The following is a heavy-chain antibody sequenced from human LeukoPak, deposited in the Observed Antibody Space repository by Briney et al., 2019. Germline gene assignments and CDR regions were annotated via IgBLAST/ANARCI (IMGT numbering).Heavy chain of an antibody. CDR3: ASLYGSYDAFDI. V-gene: IGHV3-48*03. Sequence: GGSLRLSCAASGFTFSGYEMNWVRQAPGKGLEWVSYISSSGSTIYYADSVKGRFTISRDNAKNSLYLQMNSLRAEDTAVYYCASLYGSYDAFDIWGQGTMVTVSS. J-gene: IGHJ3*02. D-gene: IGHD5-24*01. CDR2: ISSSGSTI. CDR1: GFTFSGYE.